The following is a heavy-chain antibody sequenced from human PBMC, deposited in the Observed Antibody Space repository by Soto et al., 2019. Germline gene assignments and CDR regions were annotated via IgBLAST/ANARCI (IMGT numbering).Heavy chain of an antibody. Sequence: SDTLSLTCGVSGAYMSDFSWSWFRQPAGKGLEWIGRITINGNTQKNPSFKSRVTMSIDTSRNHFSLNLQSATAADTALYYCARETGENWTYEAHWGPGTLVTVSS. J-gene: IGHJ1*01. CDR3: ARETGENWTYEAH. V-gene: IGHV4-4*07. CDR1: GAYMSDFS. D-gene: IGHD1-7*01. CDR2: ITINGNT.